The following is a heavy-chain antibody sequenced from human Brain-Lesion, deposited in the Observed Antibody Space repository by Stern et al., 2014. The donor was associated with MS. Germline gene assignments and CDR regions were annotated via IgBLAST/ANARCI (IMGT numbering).Heavy chain of an antibody. CDR2: INRDGSDT. CDR3: ARGVGDY. J-gene: IGHJ4*02. D-gene: IGHD3-16*01. V-gene: IGHV3-74*02. CDR1: GFNFSSYW. Sequence: EVQLEEPGGGLVQPGGSLRLSCAASGFNFSSYWMHWVRQFPEKGLFWVSQINRDGSDTSYADSVKGRFSISRDNIRNMLYLRMTSLRAEDTAVYYCARGVGDYWGQGARVTVSS.